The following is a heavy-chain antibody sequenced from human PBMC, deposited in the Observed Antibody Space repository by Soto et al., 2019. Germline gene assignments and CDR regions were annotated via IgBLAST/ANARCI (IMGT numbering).Heavy chain of an antibody. V-gene: IGHV4-59*01. D-gene: IGHD3-22*01. Sequence: SETLSLTCTVSGGSISSYYWSWIRQPPGKGLEWIGYIYYSGSTNYNPSLKSRVTISVDTSKNQFSLKLSSVTAADTAVYYCAGRASRYYYDRSGYFAYWGQGTLVTVSS. CDR2: IYYSGST. CDR1: GGSISSYY. CDR3: AGRASRYYYDRSGYFAY. J-gene: IGHJ4*02.